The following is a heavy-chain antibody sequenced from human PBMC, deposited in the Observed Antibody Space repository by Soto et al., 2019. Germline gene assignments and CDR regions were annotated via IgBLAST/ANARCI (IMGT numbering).Heavy chain of an antibody. J-gene: IGHJ5*02. Sequence: QVQLVQSGAEVKKPGASVKVSCRASGYTFTNYYMHWVRQAPGQGLEWMGIIKPTGGETTYAQKFLCRATMTRDTSPGTLYMELSSLRSEDTAVYSCARGGDIVVVTAPLDHWGQGTLVTVSS. D-gene: IGHD2-21*02. CDR1: GYTFTNYY. V-gene: IGHV1-46*01. CDR3: ARGGDIVVVTAPLDH. CDR2: IKPTGGET.